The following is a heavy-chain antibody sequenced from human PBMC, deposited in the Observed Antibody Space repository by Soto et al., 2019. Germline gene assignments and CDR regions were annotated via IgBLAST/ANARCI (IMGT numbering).Heavy chain of an antibody. V-gene: IGHV3-33*01. Sequence: QVQLVESGGGVVQPGRSLRLSCAASGFTFSSYGMHWVRQAPGKGLEWVAVIWYDGSNKYYADSVKGRFTISRDNSKNSLSLQMTSLGAEDTAGNYCARAGFCSGVGGSSFPVFDYGAQGTRVPVSP. CDR1: GFTFSSYG. CDR3: ARAGFCSGVGGSSFPVFDY. J-gene: IGHJ4*02. CDR2: IWYDGSNK. D-gene: IGHD2-15*01.